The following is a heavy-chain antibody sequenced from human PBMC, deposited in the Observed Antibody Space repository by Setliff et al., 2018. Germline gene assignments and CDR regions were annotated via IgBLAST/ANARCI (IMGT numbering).Heavy chain of an antibody. D-gene: IGHD1-1*01. J-gene: IGHJ4*02. CDR3: ARDMGQPYYFES. V-gene: IGHV4-61*02. CDR2: IYPSGGT. CDR1: GGSISSGHYY. Sequence: SETLSLTCTVSGGSISSGHYYWNWIRQPAGKGLEWIGRIYPSGGTNYNPSLKSRVTMSVDTSKRQFSLKLGSATAADTAVYYCARDMGQPYYFESWGLGTLVTVSS.